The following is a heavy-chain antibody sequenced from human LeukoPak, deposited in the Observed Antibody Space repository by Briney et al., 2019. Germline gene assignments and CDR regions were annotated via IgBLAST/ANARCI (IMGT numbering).Heavy chain of an antibody. CDR3: ARDLRVGARGYYYYYMDV. CDR2: IYYSGST. D-gene: IGHD1-26*01. J-gene: IGHJ6*03. Sequence: PSETLSLTCTVSGGSISSYYWSWIRQPPGKGLEWIGYIYYSGSTNYNPSLKSRVTISVDTSKNQFSLKLSSVTAADTAVYYCARDLRVGARGYYYYYMDVWGKGTTVTVSS. CDR1: GGSISSYY. V-gene: IGHV4-59*01.